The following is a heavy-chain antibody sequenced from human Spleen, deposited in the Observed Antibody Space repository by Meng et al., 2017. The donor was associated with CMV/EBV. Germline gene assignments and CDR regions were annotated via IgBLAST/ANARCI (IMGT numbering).Heavy chain of an antibody. J-gene: IGHJ4*02. CDR1: GFTVSSNY. D-gene: IGHD5-12*01. V-gene: IGHV3-53*01. Sequence: GGSLKISCAASGFTVSSNYMSWVRQAPGKGLEWVSVIYSGGSTYYADSVKGRFTISRDNSKNTLYLQMNSLRAEDTAVYYCARGGSYSGYDWYFDYWGQGTLVTVSS. CDR3: ARGGSYSGYDWYFDY. CDR2: IYSGGST.